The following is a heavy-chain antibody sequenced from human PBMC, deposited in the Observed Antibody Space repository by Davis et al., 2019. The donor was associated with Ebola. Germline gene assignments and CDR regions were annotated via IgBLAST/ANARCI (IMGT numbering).Heavy chain of an antibody. V-gene: IGHV3-15*01. CDR2: IKSKTDGGTT. CDR1: GFTLNNAW. Sequence: GGSLRLSCVASGFTLNNAWMSWVRQAPGKGLEWVGRIKSKTDGGTTDYAAPVKGRFTISRDDSKNTLYLQMNSLKTEDSAVYYCTADVIPAATRGVYYYYYYMDVWGEGTTVAVSS. D-gene: IGHD2-2*01. CDR3: TADVIPAATRGVYYYYYYMDV. J-gene: IGHJ6*03.